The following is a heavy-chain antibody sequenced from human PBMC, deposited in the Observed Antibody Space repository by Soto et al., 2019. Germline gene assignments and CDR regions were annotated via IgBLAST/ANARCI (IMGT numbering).Heavy chain of an antibody. Sequence: SETLSLTCTVSGGSISSYYWSWIRQPPGKGLEWIGYIYYSGSTNYNPSLKSRVTISVDTSKNQFSLKLSSVTAADTAVYYCARGTVGSSGYYYDYYYYGMDVWGQGTTVTVSS. D-gene: IGHD3-22*01. CDR3: ARGTVGSSGYYYDYYYYGMDV. V-gene: IGHV4-59*01. CDR2: IYYSGST. J-gene: IGHJ6*02. CDR1: GGSISSYY.